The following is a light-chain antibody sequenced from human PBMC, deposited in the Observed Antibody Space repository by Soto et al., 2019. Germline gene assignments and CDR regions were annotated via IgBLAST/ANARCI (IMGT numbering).Light chain of an antibody. Sequence: SYELTQPLSVSVAPGETARITCGGNNIGSKSVHWYQQRPGQAPVVVIYYDSDRPSGIPERFSGSNSGNTATLTISRVEAGDEADYYCQVWDSSTDHVVFGGGTKLTVL. CDR3: QVWDSSTDHVV. CDR1: NIGSKS. V-gene: IGLV3-21*04. J-gene: IGLJ2*01. CDR2: YDS.